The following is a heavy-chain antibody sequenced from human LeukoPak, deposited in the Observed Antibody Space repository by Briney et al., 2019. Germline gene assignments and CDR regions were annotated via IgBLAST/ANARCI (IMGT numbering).Heavy chain of an antibody. CDR1: GFTFSSYW. CDR2: IKQDGSEK. J-gene: IGHJ6*03. Sequence: GGSLRPSCAASGFTFSSYWMSWVRQAPGKGLEWVANIKQDGSEKYYVDSVKGRFTISRDNAKNSLYLQMNSLRAEDTAVYYCARGILWFGEFSSYYYYYMDVWGKGTTVTVSS. V-gene: IGHV3-7*01. CDR3: ARGILWFGEFSSYYYYYMDV. D-gene: IGHD3-10*01.